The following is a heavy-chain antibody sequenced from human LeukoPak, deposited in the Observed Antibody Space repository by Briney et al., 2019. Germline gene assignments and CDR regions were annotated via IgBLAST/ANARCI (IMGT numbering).Heavy chain of an antibody. CDR2: LGTDGTYT. CDR1: VFTLRDYW. CDR3: VRDPSNSGNWFDL. V-gene: IGHV3-74*01. D-gene: IGHD4-11*01. Sequence: PGGSLRLSCAASVFTLRDYWMHCVRQAPGKWLGWISRLGTDGTYTNYADSVTGRFTISRDNAENTLYLQMDSLRAEDTSFYYCVRDPSNSGNWFDLWGQGTLVTVSS. J-gene: IGHJ5*02.